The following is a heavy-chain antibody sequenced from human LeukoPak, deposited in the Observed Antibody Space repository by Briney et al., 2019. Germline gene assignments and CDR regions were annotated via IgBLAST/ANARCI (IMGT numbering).Heavy chain of an antibody. J-gene: IGHJ4*02. V-gene: IGHV3-30*02. CDR2: IRYDGSNK. Sequence: GGSLRLSCTASGFTFSTFGMDWVRQASGKGLEWVAYIRYDGSNKYYADSVKGRFTTSRDNSKNMLYLQMNSLRAEDTAVYYCAKGGMTRGSFDKWGQGTLVTVSS. CDR1: GFTFSTFG. D-gene: IGHD3-16*01. CDR3: AKGGMTRGSFDK.